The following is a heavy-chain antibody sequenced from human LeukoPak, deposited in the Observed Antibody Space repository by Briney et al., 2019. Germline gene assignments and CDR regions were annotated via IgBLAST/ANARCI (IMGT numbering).Heavy chain of an antibody. J-gene: IGHJ4*02. Sequence: GTSVTVSFTSSGLTFTNSAMQWVRQARGQRLEWIGWIVVDSGNTNYAQKFQERVTITRDMSTTTAYMELSSLRSEDTAVYYCATNSADYNFWSGYYSFDYWGQGTLVTVSS. CDR2: IVVDSGNT. V-gene: IGHV1-58*02. D-gene: IGHD3-3*01. CDR3: ATNSADYNFWSGYYSFDY. CDR1: GLTFTNSA.